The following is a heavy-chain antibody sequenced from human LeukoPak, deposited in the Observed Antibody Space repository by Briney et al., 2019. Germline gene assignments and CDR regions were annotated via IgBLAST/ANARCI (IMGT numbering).Heavy chain of an antibody. CDR3: ARNGYSSSWYLH. CDR2: VYYSGST. J-gene: IGHJ4*02. CDR1: GGSISSGGYS. V-gene: IGHV4-30-4*07. Sequence: SETLSLTCAVSGGSISSGGYSWSWIRQPPGKGLEWIGYVYYSGSTYYNPSLKSRVTISVDTSKNQFSLKLSSVTAADTAVYYCARNGYSSSWYLHWGQGTLVTVSS. D-gene: IGHD6-13*01.